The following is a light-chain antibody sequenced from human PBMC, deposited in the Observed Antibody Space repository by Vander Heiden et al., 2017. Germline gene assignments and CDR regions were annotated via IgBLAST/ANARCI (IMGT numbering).Light chain of an antibody. Sequence: DIQMTPSPSTLSASIGDRVTITYRASESISSWLAWYQQKPGKAPKLLIYDASPLESGAASRFSGSGAAKEFPLTISSLQADDFVTYFIQQYQSHRTFGQGTKVEIK. J-gene: IGKJ1*01. CDR1: ESISSW. CDR2: DAS. CDR3: QQYQSHRT. V-gene: IGKV1-5*01.